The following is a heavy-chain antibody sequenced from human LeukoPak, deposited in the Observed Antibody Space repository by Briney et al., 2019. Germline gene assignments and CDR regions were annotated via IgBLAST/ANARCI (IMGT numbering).Heavy chain of an antibody. CDR2: SSSSGSTI. Sequence: GGSLRLSCAASGFTLSTYTMNWVRQAPGKGLEWVSYSSSSGSTIYYADSVKGRFTISRDNAKNSLYLQMNSLRAEDTAVYYCAREHCSSTSCSYFDYWGQGTLVTVSS. CDR1: GFTLSTYT. D-gene: IGHD2-2*01. J-gene: IGHJ4*02. V-gene: IGHV3-48*04. CDR3: AREHCSSTSCSYFDY.